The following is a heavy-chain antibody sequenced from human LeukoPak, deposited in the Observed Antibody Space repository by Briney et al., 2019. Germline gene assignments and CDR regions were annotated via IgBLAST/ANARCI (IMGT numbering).Heavy chain of an antibody. D-gene: IGHD3-10*01. CDR2: ISYDGSNK. J-gene: IGHJ4*02. CDR1: GFTFSSFG. V-gene: IGHV3-30*18. Sequence: GGSLRLSCAASGFTFSSFGMHWVRQAPGKGLEWVAVISYDGSNKFYADSLKGRFTISRDNSKNTLYLQMNSLRVEDTAVYYCAKGPLGWGVIPFDYWGQGTLVTVSS. CDR3: AKGPLGWGVIPFDY.